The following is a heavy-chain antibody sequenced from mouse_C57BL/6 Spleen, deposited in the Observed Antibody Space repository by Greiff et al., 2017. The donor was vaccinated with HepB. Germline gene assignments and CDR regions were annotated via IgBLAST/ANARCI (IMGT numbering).Heavy chain of an antibody. D-gene: IGHD1-1*01. V-gene: IGHV1-4*01. Sequence: VQLQQSGAELARPGASVKMSCKASGYTFTSYTMHWVKQRPGQGLEWIGYINPSSGYTKYNQKFKDKATLTADKSSSTAYMQLSSLTSEDSAVYYCARGGDYYGRERYFDYWGQGTTLTVSS. CDR3: ARGGDYYGRERYFDY. J-gene: IGHJ2*01. CDR1: GYTFTSYT. CDR2: INPSSGYT.